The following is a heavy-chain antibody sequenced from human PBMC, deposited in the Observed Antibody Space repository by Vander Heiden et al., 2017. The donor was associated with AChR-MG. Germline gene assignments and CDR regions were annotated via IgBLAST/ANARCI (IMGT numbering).Heavy chain of an antibody. CDR3: ARDLSSSSAH. V-gene: IGHV3-7*01. CDR1: GITASSYW. CDR2: IKGDGSET. Sequence: EAQLVDSRGGFVQPGRPLRPSCAASGITASSYWTSWVRPAPGKGLEWVAMIKGDGSETHHVDAVKGRFTISRDNAKNSVSLQMNSQRVEDTAIYHCARDLSSSSAHWGQGTPVTVSS. D-gene: IGHD6-6*01. J-gene: IGHJ4*02.